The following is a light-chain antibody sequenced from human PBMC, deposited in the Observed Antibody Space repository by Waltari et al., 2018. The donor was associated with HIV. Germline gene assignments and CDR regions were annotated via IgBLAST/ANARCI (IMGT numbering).Light chain of an antibody. Sequence: QTVVTQEPSLTVSPGGTVTLTCASTTGPVTSAYYPNWFQQKPGQAPRSLIYNTGNKNSWTPARFSGSLLWDKAALTLSGVQAEDEAKYYCLLYYGGSWVFGGGTKLTVL. CDR1: TGPVTSAYY. V-gene: IGLV7-43*01. CDR3: LLYYGGSWV. CDR2: NTG. J-gene: IGLJ3*02.